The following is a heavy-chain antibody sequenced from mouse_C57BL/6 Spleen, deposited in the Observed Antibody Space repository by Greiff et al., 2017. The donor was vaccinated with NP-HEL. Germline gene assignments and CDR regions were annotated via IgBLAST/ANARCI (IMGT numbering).Heavy chain of an antibody. CDR3: ASPYGSSWGAMDY. D-gene: IGHD1-1*01. J-gene: IGHJ4*01. Sequence: EVKVVESGGGLVKPGGSLKLSCAASGFTFSDYGMHWVRQAPEKGLEWVAYISSGSSTIYYADTVKGRFTISSDNAKNTLFLQMTSLRSEDTAMYYCASPYGSSWGAMDYWGQGTSVTVSS. CDR1: GFTFSDYG. CDR2: ISSGSSTI. V-gene: IGHV5-17*01.